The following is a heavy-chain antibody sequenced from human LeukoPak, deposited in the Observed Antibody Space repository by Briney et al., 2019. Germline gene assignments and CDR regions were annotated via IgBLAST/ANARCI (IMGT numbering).Heavy chain of an antibody. CDR1: GVTFSGSA. J-gene: IGHJ4*02. CDR3: TGNYYGSGSYADFDY. D-gene: IGHD3-10*01. V-gene: IGHV3-73*01. CDR2: IRSTGNGYAT. Sequence: GGSLRLSCAASGVTFSGSALHGGRRASGEGLEWGGRIRSTGNGYATEYAASVKGRITISRDDSKNTAYLQMDSLKTEDTAVYYCTGNYYGSGSYADFDYWGQGTLVTVSS.